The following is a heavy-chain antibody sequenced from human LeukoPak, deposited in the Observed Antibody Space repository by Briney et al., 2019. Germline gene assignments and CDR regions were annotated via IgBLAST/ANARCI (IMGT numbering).Heavy chain of an antibody. Sequence: SVKVSCKASGGTFSSYAISWVRQAPGQGLEWMGGIIPIFGTANYAQKFQGRVTITTDESTSTAYMELSSLRSEDMAVYYCARGSIVDTAMVSYFDYWGQGTLVTVSS. CDR2: IIPIFGTA. J-gene: IGHJ4*02. CDR1: GGTFSSYA. D-gene: IGHD5-18*01. V-gene: IGHV1-69*05. CDR3: ARGSIVDTAMVSYFDY.